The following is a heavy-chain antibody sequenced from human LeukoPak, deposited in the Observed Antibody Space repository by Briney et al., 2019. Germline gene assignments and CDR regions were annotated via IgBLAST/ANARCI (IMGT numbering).Heavy chain of an antibody. Sequence: GKSLRLSCAASGFTFSSYGMHWVRQAPGKGLEWVALIWYDGSNKYYADSVKGRFTISRDNSKNTLYLQMNSLRAEDTAIYYCLRHSETYSWGQGTLVTVAS. CDR1: GFTFSSYG. CDR3: LRHSETYS. CDR2: IWYDGSNK. V-gene: IGHV3-33*01. D-gene: IGHD1-26*01. J-gene: IGHJ4*02.